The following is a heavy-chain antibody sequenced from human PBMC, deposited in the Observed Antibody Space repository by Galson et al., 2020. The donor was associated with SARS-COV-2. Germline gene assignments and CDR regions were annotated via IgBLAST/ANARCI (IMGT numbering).Heavy chain of an antibody. Sequence: KIGESLKISCKGSGYSFTNYWIGWVRQMPGKGLEWMGIIYPSDSDTRYSPSFQGQVTISADKFISTAYLQWSSLRASDTAIYYGARSAAAGKASFSYHSYMSVWGQGTTVTVSS. CDR3: ARSAAAGKASFSYHSYMSV. V-gene: IGHV5-51*01. J-gene: IGHJ6*03. D-gene: IGHD6-13*01. CDR1: GYSFTNYW. CDR2: IYPSDSDT.